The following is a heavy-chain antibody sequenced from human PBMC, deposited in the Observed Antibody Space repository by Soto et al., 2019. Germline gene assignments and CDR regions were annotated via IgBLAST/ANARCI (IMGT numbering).Heavy chain of an antibody. V-gene: IGHV3-11*06. J-gene: IGHJ3*02. D-gene: IGHD1-26*01. Sequence: GGSLRLSCAASGFTFSDYYMSWIRQAPGKGLEWVSYISSSSSYTNYADSVKGRFTISRDNAKNSLYLQMNSLRAEDTAVYYCARGRGASDAFDIWGQGTMVTVSS. CDR1: GFTFSDYY. CDR3: ARGRGASDAFDI. CDR2: ISSSSSYT.